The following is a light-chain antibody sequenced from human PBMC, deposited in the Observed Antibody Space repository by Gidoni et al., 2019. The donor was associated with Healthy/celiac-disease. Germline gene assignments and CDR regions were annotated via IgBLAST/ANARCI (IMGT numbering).Light chain of an antibody. J-gene: IGKJ2*01. CDR1: QSLLHSNGYNY. CDR3: MQALQTPPYT. V-gene: IGKV2-28*01. Sequence: DIVMTQSPLSLPVTPGEPASISYRSSQSLLHSNGYNYLDWYLQKPGQSPHLLIYLGSNRASGVPDRFSGSGSGTDFTLKISRVEADDVGVYYCMQALQTPPYTFGQGTKLEIK. CDR2: LGS.